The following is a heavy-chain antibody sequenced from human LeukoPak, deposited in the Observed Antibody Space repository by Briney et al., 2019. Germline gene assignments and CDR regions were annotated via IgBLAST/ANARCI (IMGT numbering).Heavy chain of an antibody. J-gene: IGHJ5*02. CDR1: GFTFSSYS. CDR3: ARDVPPGGFDP. CDR2: ISSSSSYI. D-gene: IGHD2-2*01. V-gene: IGHV3-21*01. Sequence: GSLXLSCAASGFTFSSYSMNWVRQAPGKGLEWVSSISSSSSYIYYADSVKGRFTISRDNAKNSLYLQMNSLRAEDTAVYYCARDVPPGGFDPWGQGTLVTVSS.